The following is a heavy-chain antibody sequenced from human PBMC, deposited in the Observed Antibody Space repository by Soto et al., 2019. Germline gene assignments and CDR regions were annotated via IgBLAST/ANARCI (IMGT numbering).Heavy chain of an antibody. D-gene: IGHD1-1*01. V-gene: IGHV1-18*01. J-gene: IGHJ5*02. CDR2: ISAYNGNT. CDR3: ARDVQLGVWFDP. CDR1: GYTFTSYC. Sequence: ASVKVSCKASGYTFTSYCISWVLQAPGQGLEWMGWISAYNGNTNYAQKLQGRVTMTTDTSTSTAYMELRSLRSDDTAVYYCARDVQLGVWFDPWGQGTLVTVSS.